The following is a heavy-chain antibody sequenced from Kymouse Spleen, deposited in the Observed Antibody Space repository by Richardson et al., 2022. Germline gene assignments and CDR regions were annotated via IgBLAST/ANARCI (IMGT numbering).Heavy chain of an antibody. CDR1: GFTFSSYG. Sequence: QVQLVESGGGVVQPGRSLRLSCAASGFTFSSYGMHWVRQAPGKGLEWVAVISYDGSNKYYADSVKGRFTISRDNSKNTLYLQMNSLRAEDTAVYYCAKEGGITMVRGAYSYFDYWGQGTLVTVSS. J-gene: IGHJ4*02. D-gene: IGHD3-10*01. CDR3: AKEGGITMVRGAYSYFDY. V-gene: IGHV3-30*18. CDR2: ISYDGSNK.